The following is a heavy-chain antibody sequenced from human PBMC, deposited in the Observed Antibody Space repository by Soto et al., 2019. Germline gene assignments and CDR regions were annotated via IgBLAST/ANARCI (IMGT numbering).Heavy chain of an antibody. D-gene: IGHD3-10*01. CDR1: GFSLTTSGVG. CDR3: AHINSRQYYYLSDAFDI. Sequence: ESGPTLVNPTQTLTLTCTFSGFSLTTSGVGVGWIRQPPGKALECLALIYWDDNKRYIPSLKSRLTITKDTSKNQVVLTMTNMDPVDTDTYYCAHINSRQYYYLSDAFDIWGQGTMVTVSS. J-gene: IGHJ3*02. V-gene: IGHV2-5*02. CDR2: IYWDDNK.